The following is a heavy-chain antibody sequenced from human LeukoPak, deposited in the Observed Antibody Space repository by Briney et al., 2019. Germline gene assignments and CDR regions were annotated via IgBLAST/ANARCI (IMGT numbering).Heavy chain of an antibody. Sequence: GGSLRLSCAASGFTFSNYWMSWVRQAPGKGLEWVANIKKDGSEKYYVNSMKGRFTISRDNAKKSLYLQMNSLRTEDTAIYYCAREDDWNYEDYWGQGTLVTVSS. CDR1: GFTFSNYW. V-gene: IGHV3-7*01. J-gene: IGHJ4*02. CDR2: IKKDGSEK. D-gene: IGHD1-7*01. CDR3: AREDDWNYEDY.